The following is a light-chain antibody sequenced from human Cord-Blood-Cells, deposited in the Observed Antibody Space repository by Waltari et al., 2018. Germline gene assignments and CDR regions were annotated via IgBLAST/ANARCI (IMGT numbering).Light chain of an antibody. Sequence: EIVLTQSPATLSLSPGARATLSCRASQSVSRYLAWYQQKPGQAPRLLIYDASNRATSIPARFSGSGAGTDFTLTISSLEPEDFAVYDCQQRSNWPPTFGQGTKVEIK. CDR2: DAS. CDR3: QQRSNWPPT. CDR1: QSVSRY. J-gene: IGKJ1*01. V-gene: IGKV3-11*01.